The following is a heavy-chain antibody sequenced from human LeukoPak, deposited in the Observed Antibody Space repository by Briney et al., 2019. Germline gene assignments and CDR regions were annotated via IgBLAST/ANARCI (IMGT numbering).Heavy chain of an antibody. J-gene: IGHJ6*03. CDR2: ISWDGGST. CDR3: AKDKRPVAPEINMDV. Sequence: GGSLRLSCAASGFTFDDYAMHWVRQAPGKGLEWVSLISWDGGSTYYADSAKGRFTISRDNSKNSPYLQMNSLRAEDTALYYCAKDKRPVAPEINMDVWGKGTTVTVSS. CDR1: GFTFDDYA. D-gene: IGHD6-19*01. V-gene: IGHV3-43D*03.